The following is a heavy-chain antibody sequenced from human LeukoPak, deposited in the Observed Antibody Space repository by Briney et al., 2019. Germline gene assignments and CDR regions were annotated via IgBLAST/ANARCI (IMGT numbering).Heavy chain of an antibody. CDR2: ISGNGAST. Sequence: GGFLRLSCAASGFTFRTYAMSWVRQAPVKGLEWVSTISGNGASTYYADSVRGRFTISRDNSKNTLYLQMNSLRAEDTAVYYCARDPGYAIYYFDYWGQGTLATVSS. J-gene: IGHJ4*02. V-gene: IGHV3-23*01. CDR1: GFTFRTYA. D-gene: IGHD3-9*01. CDR3: ARDPGYAIYYFDY.